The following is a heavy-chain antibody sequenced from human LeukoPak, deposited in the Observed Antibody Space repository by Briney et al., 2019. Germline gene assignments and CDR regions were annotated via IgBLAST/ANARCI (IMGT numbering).Heavy chain of an antibody. CDR3: ARARRLSYYDYIWGSYRRDDAFDI. V-gene: IGHV1-8*01. Sequence: GASVKVSCKASGYTFTSYDINWVRQATGQGLEWMGWMNPNSGNTDYAQKLQGRVTMTRNTSISTAYMELSSLRSEDTAVYYCARARRLSYYDYIWGSYRRDDAFDIWGQGTMVTVSS. CDR2: MNPNSGNT. CDR1: GYTFTSYD. D-gene: IGHD3-16*02. J-gene: IGHJ3*02.